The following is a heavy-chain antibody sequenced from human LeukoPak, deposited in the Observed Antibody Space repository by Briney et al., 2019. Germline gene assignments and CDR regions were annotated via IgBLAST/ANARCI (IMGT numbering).Heavy chain of an antibody. CDR1: GFTFSNYA. Sequence: GGSLRLSCAASGFTFSNYAMNWVRQAPGNGLEYVTGISGNGGRTYYAKSVKGRFTISRENSKNTVYLQMGSLRADNMAVYYCAKEMYSVNDFDAFDTGGRGTMSTLSS. V-gene: IGHV3-64*01. CDR2: ISGNGGRT. D-gene: IGHD5/OR15-5a*01. J-gene: IGHJ3*02. CDR3: AKEMYSVNDFDAFDT.